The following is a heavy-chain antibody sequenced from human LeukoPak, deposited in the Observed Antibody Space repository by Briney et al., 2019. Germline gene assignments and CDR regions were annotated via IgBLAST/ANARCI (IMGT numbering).Heavy chain of an antibody. J-gene: IGHJ4*02. CDR3: ARSRGYSYGWGYCDY. CDR2: IWYDGNNK. Sequence: GVSVRLSCAASRFTFSRYGMHWVRQAPGEGLEWVAVIWYDGNNKYYADSVKGRFTISRENSKNTLYLQMNSLRGEDTAVYYCARSRGYSYGWGYCDYWGQGTLVTVSS. CDR1: RFTFSRYG. D-gene: IGHD5-18*01. V-gene: IGHV3-33*01.